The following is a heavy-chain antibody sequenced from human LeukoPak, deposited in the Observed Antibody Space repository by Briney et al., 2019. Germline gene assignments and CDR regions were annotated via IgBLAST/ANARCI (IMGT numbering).Heavy chain of an antibody. D-gene: IGHD1-26*01. CDR1: GFTFSSYA. V-gene: IGHV3-64*01. CDR2: ISSNGGST. J-gene: IGHJ4*02. Sequence: PGGSLRLSCAASGFTFSSYAMHWVRQAPGKGLEYVSAISSNGGSTYYANSVKGRFTISRDNSKNTLYLQMGSLRAEDMAVYYCARVVGATVSYFDYWGQGTLVTVSS. CDR3: ARVVGATVSYFDY.